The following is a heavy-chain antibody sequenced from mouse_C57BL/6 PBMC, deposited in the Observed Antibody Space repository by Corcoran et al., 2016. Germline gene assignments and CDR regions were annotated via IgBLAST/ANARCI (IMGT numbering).Heavy chain of an antibody. CDR3: ARRYYGSSYGWFAY. Sequence: EVQLQQSGPELVKPGASVKIPCKASGYTFTDYNMDWVKQSHGKSLEWIGDINPNNGGTIYNQKFKGKATLTVDKSSSTAYMELRSLTSEDTAVYYCARRYYGSSYGWFAYWGQGTLVTVSA. V-gene: IGHV1-18*01. J-gene: IGHJ3*01. CDR1: GYTFTDYN. D-gene: IGHD1-1*01. CDR2: INPNNGGT.